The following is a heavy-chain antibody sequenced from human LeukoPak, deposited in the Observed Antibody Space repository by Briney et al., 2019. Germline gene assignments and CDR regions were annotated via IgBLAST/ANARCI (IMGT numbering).Heavy chain of an antibody. Sequence: PGGSLRLSCAASGFTFSSYWMHWVRQAPGEGLVWVSRINTDGSSTSYADSVKGRFTISRDNAKNTLYLQMNSLRAEDTAVYYCARAPATNEWRCMDYWGQGTLVTVSS. D-gene: IGHD2-8*02. CDR2: INTDGSST. CDR1: GFTFSSYW. CDR3: ARAPATNEWRCMDY. V-gene: IGHV3-74*01. J-gene: IGHJ4*02.